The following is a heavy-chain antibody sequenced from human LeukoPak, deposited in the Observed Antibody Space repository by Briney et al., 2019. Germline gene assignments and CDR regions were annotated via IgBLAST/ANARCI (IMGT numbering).Heavy chain of an antibody. J-gene: IGHJ6*03. CDR2: ISSSSSYI. Sequence: GGSLRLSCAASGFTFSSYSMNWVRQAPGKGLEWVSSISSSSSYIYYADSVKGRFTISRDNAKNSLYLQMNSLRAEDTAVYYCAKVTYYYGSGSYAYYYYYMDVWGKGTTVTISS. CDR3: AKVTYYYGSGSYAYYYYYMDV. D-gene: IGHD3-10*01. CDR1: GFTFSSYS. V-gene: IGHV3-21*04.